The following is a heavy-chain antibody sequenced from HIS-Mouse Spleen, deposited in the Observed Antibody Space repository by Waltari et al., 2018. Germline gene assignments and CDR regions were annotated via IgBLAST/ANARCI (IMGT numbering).Heavy chain of an antibody. D-gene: IGHD4-4*01. CDR1: GYTFPSYD. J-gene: IGHJ4*02. Sequence: QVQLVQSGAEVKKPGASVKVSCKASGYTFPSYDINSVRQATGQGLEWMGWMNPNSGNTGYAQKFQGRVTMTRNTSISTAYMELSSLRSEDTAVYYCARGHDYSNYFDYWGQGTLVTVSS. CDR2: MNPNSGNT. V-gene: IGHV1-8*01. CDR3: ARGHDYSNYFDY.